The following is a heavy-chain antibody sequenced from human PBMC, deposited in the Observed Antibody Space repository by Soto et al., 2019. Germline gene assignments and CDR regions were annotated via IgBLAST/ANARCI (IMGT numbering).Heavy chain of an antibody. CDR1: GGSISSYY. V-gene: IGHV4-59*01. CDR3: ARTSRRENWFDP. Sequence: PSETLSLTCTVSGGSISSYYWSWIRQPPGKGLEWIGYIYYSGSTNYNPSLKSRVTISVDTSKNQFSLKLSSVTAADTAVYYCARTSRRENWFDPWGQGTLVTVSS. D-gene: IGHD2-2*01. J-gene: IGHJ5*02. CDR2: IYYSGST.